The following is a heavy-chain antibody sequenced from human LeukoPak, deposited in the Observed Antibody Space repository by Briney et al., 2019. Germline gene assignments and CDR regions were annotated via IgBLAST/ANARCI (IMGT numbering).Heavy chain of an antibody. D-gene: IGHD3-3*01. CDR1: GYTFTSYA. J-gene: IGHJ5*02. CDR3: ARGYPHHDFWSGLTEFDP. Sequence: ASVKVSCKASGYTFTSYAMHWVRQAPGQRLEWMGWINAGNGNTKYSQKFQGRVTITADKSTSTAYMELSSLRSEDTAVYYCARGYPHHDFWSGLTEFDPWGQGTLVTVSS. CDR2: INAGNGNT. V-gene: IGHV1-3*01.